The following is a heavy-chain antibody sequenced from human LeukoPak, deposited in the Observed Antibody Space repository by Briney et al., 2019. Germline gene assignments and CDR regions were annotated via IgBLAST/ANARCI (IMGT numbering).Heavy chain of an antibody. CDR1: GFTFSSYW. V-gene: IGHV3-7*01. D-gene: IGHD6-13*01. CDR3: TRDEAAATD. CDR2: IKQDGREK. Sequence: GGSLRLSCAGSGFTFSSYWMSWIRQAPGKGPEWVANIKQDGREKHYVDSVKGRFPISRDNAKNSLYLQMNSLRVEDTAVYYCTRDEAAATDWGQGTLVTVSS. J-gene: IGHJ4*02.